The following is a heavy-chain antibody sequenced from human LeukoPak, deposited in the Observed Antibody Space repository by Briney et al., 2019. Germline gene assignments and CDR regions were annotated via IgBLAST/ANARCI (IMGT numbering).Heavy chain of an antibody. CDR1: GYTFNRYG. CDR2: ISAYNGNT. V-gene: IGHV1-18*04. CDR3: ARDLTTMVNY. Sequence: ASVKVSCKASGYTFNRYGISWVRQAPGQGLEWMGWISAYNGNTNYTQKLQGRVTMTTDTSTTTAYMELRSLRSDDTAVYYCARDLTTMVNYWGQGTLVTVSS. D-gene: IGHD5-18*01. J-gene: IGHJ4*02.